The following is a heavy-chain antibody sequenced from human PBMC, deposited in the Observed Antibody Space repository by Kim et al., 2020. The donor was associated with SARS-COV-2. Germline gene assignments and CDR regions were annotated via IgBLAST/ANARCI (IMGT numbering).Heavy chain of an antibody. CDR2: IIPILGIA. CDR3: AAAAGTRFDP. V-gene: IGHV1-69*04. CDR1: GGTFSSYA. Sequence: SVKVSCKASGGTFSSYAISWVRQAPGQGLEWMGRIIPILGIANYAQKFQGRVTITADKSTSTASMELSSLRSEDTAVYYFAAAAGTRFDPWGQGTLVTV. D-gene: IGHD6-13*01. J-gene: IGHJ5*02.